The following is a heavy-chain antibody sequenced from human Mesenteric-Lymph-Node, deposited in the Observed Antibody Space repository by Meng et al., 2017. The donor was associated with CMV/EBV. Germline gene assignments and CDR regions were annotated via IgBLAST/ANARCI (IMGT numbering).Heavy chain of an antibody. D-gene: IGHD3-22*01. V-gene: IGHV5-51*01. J-gene: IGHJ5*02. CDR1: GYSFATHW. CDR2: IYPGDSDT. CDR3: ARRAGGRTSDYYYTFDP. Sequence: GESLKISCKGSGYSFATHWIGWVRQMPGKGLEWMGVIYPGDSDTRYSPSFQGQVTISADKSNSTAYLQWSSLKASDSAIYYCARRAGGRTSDYYYTFDPWGQGTLVTVSS.